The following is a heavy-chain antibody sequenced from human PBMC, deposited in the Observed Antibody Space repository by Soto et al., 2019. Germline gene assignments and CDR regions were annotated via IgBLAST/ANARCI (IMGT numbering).Heavy chain of an antibody. V-gene: IGHV1-18*04. CDR1: GYTFTSYG. J-gene: IGHJ6*02. CDR3: ARDSWGLAVPDYHYYAMDV. CDR2: ISVYSGST. D-gene: IGHD6-19*01. Sequence: QVQLVQSGAEVKKPGASVRVSCEASGYTFTSYGISWVRQAPGQGLEWRGWISVYSGSTNYAQKLKGRVTMTTDRSTRAVYMELRSLRSDDTAVYYCARDSWGLAVPDYHYYAMDVWGQGTTVTVS.